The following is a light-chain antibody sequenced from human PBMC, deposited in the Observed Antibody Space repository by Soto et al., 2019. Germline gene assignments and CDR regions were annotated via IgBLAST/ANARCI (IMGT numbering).Light chain of an antibody. CDR2: GAS. Sequence: EIVMTQSPATLSVSPGERATLSCRASQSVSSNLAWYQQKPGQAPRLLIYGASTRATGIPARFSGSGSGTEFTLTISSLQSEDFAVYYCQQYNNWSYTFGQGTK. CDR1: QSVSSN. V-gene: IGKV3-15*01. CDR3: QQYNNWSYT. J-gene: IGKJ2*01.